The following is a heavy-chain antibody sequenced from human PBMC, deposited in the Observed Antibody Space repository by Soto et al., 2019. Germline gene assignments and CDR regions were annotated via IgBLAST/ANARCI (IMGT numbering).Heavy chain of an antibody. V-gene: IGHV4-34*01. CDR2: INHSGTT. J-gene: IGHJ4*02. CDR1: GGSFSGYY. CDR3: ARGINMKVADKYYFDS. D-gene: IGHD3-22*01. Sequence: SETLSLTCAVYGGSFSGYYWNWIRQPPGKGLEWIGEINHSGTTNQNASLKSRVTISVDTSKNQFSLKLRSVTAADTAVYYCARGINMKVADKYYFDSWGLGTLVTVSS.